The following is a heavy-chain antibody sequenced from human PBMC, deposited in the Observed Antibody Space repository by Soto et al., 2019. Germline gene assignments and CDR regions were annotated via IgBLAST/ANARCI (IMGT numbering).Heavy chain of an antibody. J-gene: IGHJ6*02. CDR3: ARDKKTGGNSGNYYYYGMDV. CDR1: GGSISSDDYY. CDR2: IYYSGST. Sequence: SETLSLTCTVSGGSISSDDYYWSWIRQPPGKGLEWIGYIYYSGSTYYNPSLKSRVTISVDTSKNQFSLKLSSVTAADTAVYYCARDKKTGGNSGNYYYYGMDVWGQGTTVTVSS. D-gene: IGHD2-21*02. V-gene: IGHV4-30-4*01.